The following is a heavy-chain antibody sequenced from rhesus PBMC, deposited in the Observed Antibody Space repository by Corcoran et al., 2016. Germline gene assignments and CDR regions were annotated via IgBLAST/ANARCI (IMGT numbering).Heavy chain of an antibody. V-gene: IGHV4-122*02. J-gene: IGHJ1*01. CDR2: ITYSGSS. CDR1: GGSISSGYYY. CDR3: ARDLQQRSEF. Sequence: QVQLQESGPGLVKPSETLSLTCAVSGGSISSGYYYWSWIRQPPGKGLEWIGYITYSGSSSYTPSLKSRVTISRDTSKNQFALKLSSVTAADTAVYYCARDLQQRSEFWGQGALVTVSS. D-gene: IGHD6-31*01.